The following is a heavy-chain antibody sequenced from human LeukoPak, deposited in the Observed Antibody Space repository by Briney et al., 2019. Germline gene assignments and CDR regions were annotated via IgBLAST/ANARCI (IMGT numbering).Heavy chain of an antibody. J-gene: IGHJ1*01. D-gene: IGHD6-6*01. V-gene: IGHV4-4*02. CDR3: ARRIAARPNFQH. Sequence: SGTLSLTCAVSGGSISSSNWWSWVRQPPGKGLEWIGEIYHSGSTNYNPSLKSRVTISVDTSKNQFSLKLSSVTAADTAVYYCARRIAARPNFQHWGQGTLVTVSS. CDR2: IYHSGST. CDR1: GGSISSSNW.